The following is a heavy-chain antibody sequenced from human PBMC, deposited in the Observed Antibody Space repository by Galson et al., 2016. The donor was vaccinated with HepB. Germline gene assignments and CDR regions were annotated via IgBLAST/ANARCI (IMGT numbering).Heavy chain of an antibody. V-gene: IGHV3-33*01. CDR3: TRDPNYGAYTIDP. D-gene: IGHD4-17*01. CDR1: GLTFNNYG. CDR2: IWSDGNTK. Sequence: SLRLSCAASGLTFNNYGMHWVRQAPGKGLEWMAVIWSDGNTKYYADSVKGRFTISRDNSNNTLYLHINSLRVEDTAVYYCTRDPNYGAYTIDPWGQGTLVTVSS. J-gene: IGHJ5*02.